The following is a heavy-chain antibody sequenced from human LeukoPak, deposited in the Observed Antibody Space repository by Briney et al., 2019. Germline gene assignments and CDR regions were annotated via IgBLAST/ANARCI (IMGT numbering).Heavy chain of an antibody. Sequence: SQTLSLTCTVSGGSISSGDYYWSWIRQPPGKGLEWIGYIYYSGCTYYNPSLKSRVTISVDTSKNQFSLKLSSVAAADTAVYYCARSLWSGLDFDYWGQGTLVTVSS. CDR1: GGSISSGDYY. CDR2: IYYSGCT. V-gene: IGHV4-30-4*08. D-gene: IGHD3-3*01. CDR3: ARSLWSGLDFDY. J-gene: IGHJ4*02.